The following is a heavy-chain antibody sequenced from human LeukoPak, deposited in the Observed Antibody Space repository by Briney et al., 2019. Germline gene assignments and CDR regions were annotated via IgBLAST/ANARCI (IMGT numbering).Heavy chain of an antibody. Sequence: ASVKVSCRASGYTFTGYYMHWVRQAPGQGLESRGWIKPNSGGTNYAQKFQGRVTMTRDTSISTAYMELSRLRSDDTAVYYCARVRFLEWLDAFDIWGQGTMVTVSS. CDR1: GYTFTGYY. CDR3: ARVRFLEWLDAFDI. J-gene: IGHJ3*02. D-gene: IGHD3-3*01. V-gene: IGHV1-2*02. CDR2: IKPNSGGT.